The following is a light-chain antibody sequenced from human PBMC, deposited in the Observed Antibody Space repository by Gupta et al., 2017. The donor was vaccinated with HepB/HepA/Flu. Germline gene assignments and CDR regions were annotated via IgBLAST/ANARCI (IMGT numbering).Light chain of an antibody. CDR1: SSNIGAGYD. V-gene: IGLV1-40*01. CDR2: GNS. Sequence: QSVLTQPPSVSGAPGQRVTISCTGSSSNIGAGYDVHWYQQLPGTAPKLLIYGNSNRPSGVPDRFSGSKSGTSASRAITGLQAEDEADDYGQSYDSSLSGVVFGGGTKLTVL. CDR3: QSYDSSLSGVV. J-gene: IGLJ2*01.